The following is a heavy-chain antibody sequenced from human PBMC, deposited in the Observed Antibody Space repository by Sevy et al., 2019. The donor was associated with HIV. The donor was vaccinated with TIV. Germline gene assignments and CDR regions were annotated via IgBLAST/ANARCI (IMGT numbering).Heavy chain of an antibody. J-gene: IGHJ4*02. CDR3: AIDPFGGYYFDH. CDR1: GFDFSTYW. CDR2: ILGDGSRR. V-gene: IGHV3-74*01. D-gene: IGHD3-16*01. Sequence: GGSLRLSCAASGFDFSTYWMHWGRQAPGKGLVWVSRILGDGSRRSHADSVKGRFTISRDNAKNTLYLQMNSLRAEDTAVFFCAIDPFGGYYFDHWGPGTLVTVSS.